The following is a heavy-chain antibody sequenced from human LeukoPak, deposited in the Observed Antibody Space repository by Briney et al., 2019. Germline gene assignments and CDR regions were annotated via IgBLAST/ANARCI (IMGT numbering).Heavy chain of an antibody. CDR1: GYTFTNYG. CDR3: ARGGSSGWRTPNDDY. CDR2: ISAYNGKT. J-gene: IGHJ4*02. D-gene: IGHD6-19*01. Sequence: ASVKVSCKASGYTFTNYGITWVRQAPGQGLEWMGWISAYNGKTNYAQKLQGRVTMTTDTSTSTAYMELRSLRSDDTAVYYCARGGSSGWRTPNDDYWGQGTLVTVSS. V-gene: IGHV1-18*01.